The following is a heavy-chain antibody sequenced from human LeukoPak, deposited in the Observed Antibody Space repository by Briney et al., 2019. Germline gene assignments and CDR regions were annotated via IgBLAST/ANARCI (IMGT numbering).Heavy chain of an antibody. CDR3: ARGVLLWFGD. Sequence: SETLSLTCTVSGGSISSYYWSWIRQPPGRGLEWIGYIYYSGSTNYNPSLKSRVTISVDTSKNQFSLKLSSVTAADTAVYYCARGVLLWFGDWGQGTLVTVSS. CDR1: GGSISSYY. J-gene: IGHJ4*02. D-gene: IGHD3-10*01. CDR2: IYYSGST. V-gene: IGHV4-59*01.